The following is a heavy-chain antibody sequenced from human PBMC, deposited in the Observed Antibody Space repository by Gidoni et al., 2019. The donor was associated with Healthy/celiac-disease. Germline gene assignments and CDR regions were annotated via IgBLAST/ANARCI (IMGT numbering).Heavy chain of an antibody. J-gene: IGHJ4*02. CDR2: INPNRGGT. V-gene: IGHV1-2*02. Sequence: QVQLVQSGAEVKKPGASVKVSCKASGYTFTGYYMHWVRQAPGQGLEWMGWINPNRGGTNYAQKFQGRVTMTRDTSISTAYMELSRLRSDDTAVYYCARGGVGSGWYVFDYWGQGTLVTVSS. CDR1: GYTFTGYY. D-gene: IGHD6-19*01. CDR3: ARGGVGSGWYVFDY.